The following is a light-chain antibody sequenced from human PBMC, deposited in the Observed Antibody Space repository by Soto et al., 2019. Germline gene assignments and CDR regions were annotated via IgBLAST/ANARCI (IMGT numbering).Light chain of an antibody. J-gene: IGLJ2*01. CDR3: QSYDSSLSHVV. CDR2: GDN. Sequence: QAVVTQPPSVSGAPGQRVTIPCTGSSSNIGSYYDVHWYQQLPGTVPKLLIYGDNNRTSGVPDRFSGSKSGTSASLAITGLQAEDEADYDCQSYDSSLSHVVFGGGTKLTVL. V-gene: IGLV1-40*01. CDR1: SSNIGSYYD.